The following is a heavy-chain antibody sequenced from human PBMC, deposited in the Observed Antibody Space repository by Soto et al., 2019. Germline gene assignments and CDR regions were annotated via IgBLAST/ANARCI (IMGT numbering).Heavy chain of an antibody. Sequence: QVQLVQSGAEVKKPGSSVKVSCKASGGTFSSYAISWVRQAPGQGLEWMGGIIPIFGTANYAQKFQGRVTITGDESTCTVYMWLSSPRSEATALYYCARRYYDSSCYYYWFDYWGQGTAVAVSS. CDR2: IIPIFGTA. J-gene: IGHJ4*02. CDR3: ARRYYDSSCYYYWFDY. V-gene: IGHV1-69*01. CDR1: GGTFSSYA. D-gene: IGHD3-22*01.